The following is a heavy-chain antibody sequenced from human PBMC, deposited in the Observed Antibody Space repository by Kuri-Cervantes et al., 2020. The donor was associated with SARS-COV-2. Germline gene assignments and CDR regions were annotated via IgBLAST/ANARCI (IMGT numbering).Heavy chain of an antibody. CDR3: ARDVGNWFDP. D-gene: IGHD2-15*01. V-gene: IGHV1-69*06. CDR1: GGTFSSYA. J-gene: IGHJ5*02. Sequence: SVKVSCKASGGTFSSYAISWVRQAPGQGLEWMGGIIPIFGTANYAQKFQGRVTITADTSTSTAYMELRSLRSDDTAVYYCARDVGNWFDPWGQGTLVTVSS. CDR2: IIPIFGTA.